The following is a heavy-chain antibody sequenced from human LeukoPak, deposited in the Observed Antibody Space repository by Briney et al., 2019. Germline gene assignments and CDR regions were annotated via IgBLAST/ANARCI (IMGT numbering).Heavy chain of an antibody. V-gene: IGHV4-30-2*01. D-gene: IGHD5-18*01. CDR2: IYHSGST. J-gene: IGHJ2*01. CDR3: ARPGYSGDWYFDL. CDR1: GGSISSGGYY. Sequence: PSQTLSLTCTVSGGSISSGGYYWSWIRQPPGKGLEWIGYIYHSGSTYYNPSLKSRVTISVDRSKNQFSLKLSSVTAADTAVYYCARPGYSGDWYFDLWGRGTLVTVSS.